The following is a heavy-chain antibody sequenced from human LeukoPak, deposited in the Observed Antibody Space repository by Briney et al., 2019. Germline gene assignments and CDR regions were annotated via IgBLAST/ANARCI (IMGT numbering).Heavy chain of an antibody. J-gene: IGHJ3*02. D-gene: IGHD2-2*01. CDR3: AKDHYQLPHSPGGDAFDI. Sequence: PGGSLRLSCAASGFTFSSYAMHWVRQAPGKGLEWVADVAYDGSYQYYADFVKGRFTVSRDNSKNTLYLQMNSLGAEDTAVYYCAKDHYQLPHSPGGDAFDIWGQGTMVTVSS. V-gene: IGHV3-30*18. CDR1: GFTFSSYA. CDR2: VAYDGSYQ.